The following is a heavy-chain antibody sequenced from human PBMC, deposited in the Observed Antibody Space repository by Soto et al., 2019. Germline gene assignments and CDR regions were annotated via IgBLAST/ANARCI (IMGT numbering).Heavy chain of an antibody. CDR2: IYYSGST. V-gene: IGHV4-59*01. D-gene: IGHD6-13*01. CDR1: GGSISSYY. J-gene: IGHJ5*02. CDR3: ARGIAAAAFWFDP. Sequence: SETLSLTCTVSGGSISSYYWSWIRQPPGKGLEWIGYIYYSGSTNYNPSLKSRVTISVDTSKNQFSLKLSSVTAADTAVYYCARGIAAAAFWFDPWGQGTLVTVSS.